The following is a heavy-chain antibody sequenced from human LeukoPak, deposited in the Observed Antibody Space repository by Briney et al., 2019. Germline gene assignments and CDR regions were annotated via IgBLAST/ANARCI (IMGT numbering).Heavy chain of an antibody. Sequence: PGRSLRLSCAASGFPFYDYAMHWVRQAPGKGLEWVSGVSWNGAIIGYADSVKGRFTISRDNAKNSLYLQMNSLRPEDTALYYCAKDDYNTPYYMDVWGKGTTVAISS. CDR1: GFPFYDYA. CDR2: VSWNGAII. V-gene: IGHV3-9*01. J-gene: IGHJ6*03. CDR3: AKDDYNTPYYMDV. D-gene: IGHD5-12*01.